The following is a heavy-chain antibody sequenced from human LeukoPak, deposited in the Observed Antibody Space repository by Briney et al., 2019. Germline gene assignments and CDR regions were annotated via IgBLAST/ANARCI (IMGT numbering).Heavy chain of an antibody. J-gene: IGHJ3*02. CDR2: INTNTGNP. V-gene: IGHV7-4-1*02. Sequence: ASVKVSCKASGYTFTSYAMNWVRQAPGQGLEWMGWINTNTGNPTYAQGFTGRFVFSLDTSVSTAYLQISSLKAEDTAVYYCAGVRFLEWFLHTKRDAFDIWGQGTMVTVSS. D-gene: IGHD3-3*01. CDR3: AGVRFLEWFLHTKRDAFDI. CDR1: GYTFTSYA.